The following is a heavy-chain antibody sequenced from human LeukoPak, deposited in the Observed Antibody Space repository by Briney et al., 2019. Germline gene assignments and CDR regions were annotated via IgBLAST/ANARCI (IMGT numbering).Heavy chain of an antibody. CDR3: TTEISPDDAFDI. CDR1: GFTFSNAW. Sequence: GGSLRLSCAASGFTFSNAWMSWVRQAPGKGLEWVGRIKSKTDGGTTDYAAPVKGRFTISRDDSKNTLYLQMNSLKTEDTAVYYCTTEISPDDAFDIWGQGTMVTVSS. J-gene: IGHJ3*02. CDR2: IKSKTDGGTT. V-gene: IGHV3-15*01.